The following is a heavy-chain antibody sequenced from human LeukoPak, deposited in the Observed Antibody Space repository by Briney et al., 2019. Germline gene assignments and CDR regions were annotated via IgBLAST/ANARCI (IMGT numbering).Heavy chain of an antibody. Sequence: GGSLRLSCAGSGFTFNNYAMSWVRRAPRKGLEWVSSISSSSSYKYYADSVKGRFTISRDNAKNSVYLQMNSLRVEDMALYYCTRDNPYSESLAADDAFDIWGQGTMVTVSS. V-gene: IGHV3-21*01. D-gene: IGHD1-26*01. CDR1: GFTFNNYA. CDR3: TRDNPYSESLAADDAFDI. J-gene: IGHJ3*02. CDR2: ISSSSSYK.